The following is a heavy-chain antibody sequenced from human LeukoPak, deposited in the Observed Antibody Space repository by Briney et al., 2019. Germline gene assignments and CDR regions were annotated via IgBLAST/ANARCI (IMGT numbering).Heavy chain of an antibody. CDR3: ARVNYYDSTGSYDY. CDR2: IYYSGST. Sequence: PSETLSLTCTVSGGSISSGGYYWSWIRQPPGKGLEWIGYIYYSGSTYYNPSLKSRVTISLDTSNNQFSLKLSSVTAADTAVYYCARVNYYDSTGSYDYWGQGTLVTVSS. J-gene: IGHJ4*02. CDR1: GGSISSGGYY. V-gene: IGHV4-30-4*08. D-gene: IGHD3-22*01.